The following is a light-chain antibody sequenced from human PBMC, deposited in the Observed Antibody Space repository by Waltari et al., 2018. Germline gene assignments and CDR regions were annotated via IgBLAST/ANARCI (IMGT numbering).Light chain of an antibody. V-gene: IGLV2-14*01. Sequence: QSALTQPASVSGSPGQSITISCTGTSSDVGGYNYVSWYQHHPGKAPKLMIYEVSNRPSGVSTRFSGSKSGHTASLTISGLQAEDEADYYCSSYTSSTYLVFGGGTKLTVL. CDR2: EVS. CDR1: SSDVGGYNY. CDR3: SSYTSSTYLV. J-gene: IGLJ2*01.